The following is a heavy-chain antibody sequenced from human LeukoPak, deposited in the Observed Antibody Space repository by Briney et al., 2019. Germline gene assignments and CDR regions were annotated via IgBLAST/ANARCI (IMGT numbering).Heavy chain of an antibody. V-gene: IGHV3-30*18. Sequence: GRSLRLSCAASGFTFSNYGIHWVRQAPGKGLEWVAVISYDGSSQYYADSVKGRLTISRDNSKNTLYLQMNSLRPEDTAAYYCVKEGSYGSFDSWGRGTLVTVSS. CDR2: ISYDGSSQ. CDR1: GFTFSNYG. J-gene: IGHJ4*02. D-gene: IGHD5-18*01. CDR3: VKEGSYGSFDS.